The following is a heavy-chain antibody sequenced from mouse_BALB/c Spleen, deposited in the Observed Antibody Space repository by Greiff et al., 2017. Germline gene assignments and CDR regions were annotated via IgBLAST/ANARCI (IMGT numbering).Heavy chain of an antibody. D-gene: IGHD1-1*01. Sequence: QVQLQQPGAELVKPGASVKLSCKASGYTFTSYWMPWVKQRPGQGLEWIGEIDPSDSYTNYNQKFKGKATLTVDKSSSTAYMQLSSLTSEDSAVYYCARRDYGSSPSFAYWGQGTLVTVSA. V-gene: IGHV1-69*02. CDR3: ARRDYGSSPSFAY. J-gene: IGHJ3*01. CDR1: GYTFTSYW. CDR2: IDPSDSYT.